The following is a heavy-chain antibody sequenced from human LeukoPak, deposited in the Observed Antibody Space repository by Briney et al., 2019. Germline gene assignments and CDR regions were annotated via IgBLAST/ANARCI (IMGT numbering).Heavy chain of an antibody. Sequence: SETLSLTCTVSGGSMSNYYWSWIRQPAGKGLEWIGRIYSSGTTNYSPSLKSRVSMSVDPSKNQFSLKLTSVTAADTAVYYCARKYCSGGSCYYFDSWGQGTLVTVSS. V-gene: IGHV4-4*07. CDR2: IYSSGTT. J-gene: IGHJ4*02. CDR3: ARKYCSGGSCYYFDS. CDR1: GGSMSNYY. D-gene: IGHD2-15*01.